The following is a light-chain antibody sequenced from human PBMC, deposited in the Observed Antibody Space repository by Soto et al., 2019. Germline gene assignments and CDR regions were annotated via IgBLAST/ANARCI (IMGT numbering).Light chain of an antibody. Sequence: QSALTQPASVSGSPGQSITISCTGSSSDIGPYDYVSWYQQRPVKAPKLMIFDVTNRPSGVSDRFSGSKSGNTASLTISGLQTEDEADYYCSSYTSSSTPYVFGNGTKVTVL. CDR3: SSYTSSSTPYV. CDR1: SSDIGPYDY. J-gene: IGLJ1*01. CDR2: DVT. V-gene: IGLV2-14*01.